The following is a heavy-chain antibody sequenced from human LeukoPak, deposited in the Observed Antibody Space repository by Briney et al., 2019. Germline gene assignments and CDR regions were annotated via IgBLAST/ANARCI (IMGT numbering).Heavy chain of an antibody. CDR3: AKGKTYSSGWLDFDY. D-gene: IGHD6-19*01. Sequence: GGSLRLSCAASGFTFSSYSMNWVRQAPGKGLEWVSYISSSSSTIYYADSVKGRFTISRDNAKNSLYLQMNSLRAEDTALYYCAKGKTYSSGWLDFDYWGQGTLVTVSS. CDR2: ISSSSSTI. V-gene: IGHV3-48*04. J-gene: IGHJ4*02. CDR1: GFTFSSYS.